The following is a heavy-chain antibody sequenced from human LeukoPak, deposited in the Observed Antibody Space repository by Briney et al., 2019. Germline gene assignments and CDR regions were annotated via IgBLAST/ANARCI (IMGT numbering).Heavy chain of an antibody. J-gene: IGHJ4*02. CDR2: ISGSGGST. CDR1: GYTFTSYG. V-gene: IGHV3-23*01. D-gene: IGHD3-10*01. Sequence: GASVKVSCKASGYTFTSYGISWVRQAPGKGLEWVSAISGSGGSTYYADSVKGRFTISRDNSKNTLYLQMNSLRAEDTAVYYCARGVIRYYFDYWGQGTLVTVSS. CDR3: ARGVIRYYFDY.